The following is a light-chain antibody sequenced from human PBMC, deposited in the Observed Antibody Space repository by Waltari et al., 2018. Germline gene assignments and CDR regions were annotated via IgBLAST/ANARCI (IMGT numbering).Light chain of an antibody. Sequence: EIVLTQSPGTLSLSPGERATLSCRASQRISRTLVWYQKKPGQAPRLLIYAASTRATGIPDRFSGSGSGTDFSLTISRLEPEDFAVYYCQHYLRLPVTFGQG. J-gene: IGKJ1*01. CDR1: QRISRT. V-gene: IGKV3-20*01. CDR2: AAS. CDR3: QHYLRLPVT.